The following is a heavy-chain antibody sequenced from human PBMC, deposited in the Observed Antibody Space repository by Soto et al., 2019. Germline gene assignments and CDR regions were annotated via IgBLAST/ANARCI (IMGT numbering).Heavy chain of an antibody. J-gene: IGHJ5*02. CDR3: ASIITIFGVVSGRWFDP. Sequence: ASVKVSCKASGYTFTSYGISWVRQAPGQGLEWMGWISAYNGNTNYAQKLQGRVTMTTDTSTSTAYMELRSLRSDDTAVYYCASIITIFGVVSGRWFDPWGQGTLVTVSS. CDR2: ISAYNGNT. V-gene: IGHV1-18*01. D-gene: IGHD3-3*01. CDR1: GYTFTSYG.